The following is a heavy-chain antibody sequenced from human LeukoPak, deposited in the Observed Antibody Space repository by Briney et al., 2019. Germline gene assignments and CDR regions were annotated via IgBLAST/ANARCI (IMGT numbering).Heavy chain of an antibody. CDR1: GFTFTSYD. D-gene: IGHD3-10*01. J-gene: IGHJ5*02. V-gene: IGHV1-8*01. Sequence: WASVKVSCKASGFTFTSYDINWVRQASGQGLEWMGWMNPNNGNTGYAQKFQGRVTMTRDTSISTAYMELRGLRSEDTAVYYCVRDGEGVAISVNYWFDPWGQGTLVTVSS. CDR2: MNPNNGNT. CDR3: VRDGEGVAISVNYWFDP.